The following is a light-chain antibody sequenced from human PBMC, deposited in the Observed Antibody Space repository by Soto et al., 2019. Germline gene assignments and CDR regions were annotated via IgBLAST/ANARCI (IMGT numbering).Light chain of an antibody. Sequence: QSVLTHPPSASGTPGQRVTISCSGRNANIGNNFVCWYQQLPGTAPKLLIYSNDQRPSGVPDRFSGSKSGTSASLAISGLRSEDAADHYCVAWDDRLSGPLLGNGSKLTV. CDR3: VAWDDRLSGPL. CDR1: NANIGNNF. V-gene: IGLV1-47*02. J-gene: IGLJ1*01. CDR2: SND.